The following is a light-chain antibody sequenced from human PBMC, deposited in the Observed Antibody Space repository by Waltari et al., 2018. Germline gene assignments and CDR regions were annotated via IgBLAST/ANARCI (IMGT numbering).Light chain of an antibody. CDR1: SLRSYS. CDR2: DKN. Sequence: TQDPAVSVALGQPVSLTCQGASLRSYSATWYQQRPGQAPILVMYDKNSRPSGVPDRFSASSSDNTASLTITGAQAEDEAYYYCHSRDASGVGGAFGGGTKLTVL. J-gene: IGLJ2*01. V-gene: IGLV3-19*01. CDR3: HSRDASGVGGA.